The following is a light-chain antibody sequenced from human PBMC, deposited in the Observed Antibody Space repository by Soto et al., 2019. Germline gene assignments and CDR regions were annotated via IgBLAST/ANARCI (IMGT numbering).Light chain of an antibody. CDR2: DAS. J-gene: IGKJ1*01. CDR1: QSVSSN. Sequence: MTQSPATLSVSPGERATLSCRASQSVSSNLAWYQQKPGKAPKLLIYDASSLESGVPSRFSGSGSGTEFTLTISSLQPDDFATYYCQQYDHYSRTFGQGTKVEIK. CDR3: QQYDHYSRT. V-gene: IGKV1-5*01.